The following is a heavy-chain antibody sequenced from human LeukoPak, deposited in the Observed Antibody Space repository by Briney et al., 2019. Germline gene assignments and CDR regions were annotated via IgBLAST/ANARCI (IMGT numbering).Heavy chain of an antibody. CDR3: ARHWRLYYYGSGTFDY. V-gene: IGHV4-34*01. CDR2: INHSGST. CDR1: GGSFSGYY. J-gene: IGHJ4*02. Sequence: SETLSLTCAVYGGSFSGYYWSWIRQPPGKGLEWIGEINHSGSTNYNPSLKSRVTMSVDTSKNQFSLKLSSVTAADTAVYYCARHWRLYYYGSGTFDYWGQGTLVTVSS. D-gene: IGHD3-10*01.